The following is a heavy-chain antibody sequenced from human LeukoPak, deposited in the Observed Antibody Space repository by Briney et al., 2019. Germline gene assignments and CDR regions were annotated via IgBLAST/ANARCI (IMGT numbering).Heavy chain of an antibody. V-gene: IGHV1-8*01. CDR2: KNPNSGNT. CDR3: ARVIRDIVVVPAAMKD. D-gene: IGHD2-2*01. Sequence: ASVKVSCKASGYTFTSYDINWVRQATGQGLEWMGWKNPNSGNTGYAQKFQGRVTMTRNTSISTAYMELSSLRSEDTAVYYCARVIRDIVVVPAAMKDWGQGTLVTVSS. J-gene: IGHJ4*02. CDR1: GYTFTSYD.